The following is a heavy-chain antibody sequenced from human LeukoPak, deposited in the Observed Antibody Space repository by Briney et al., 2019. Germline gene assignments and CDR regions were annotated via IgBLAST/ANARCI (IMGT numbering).Heavy chain of an antibody. V-gene: IGHV1-8*01. D-gene: IGHD2-8*01. CDR2: MNPNSGNT. Sequence: ASVKVSCKASGYTFTSYDINWVRQATGQGLEWMGWMNPNSGNTGYAQKFQGRVIMTRNTSISTAYMELSSLRSEDTAVYYCARGLYLGHAFDIWGQGTMVTVSS. CDR3: ARGLYLGHAFDI. CDR1: GYTFTSYD. J-gene: IGHJ3*02.